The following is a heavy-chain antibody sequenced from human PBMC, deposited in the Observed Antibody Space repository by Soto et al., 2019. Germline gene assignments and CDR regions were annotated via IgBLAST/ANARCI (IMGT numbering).Heavy chain of an antibody. Sequence: GGSLRLSCAVSGFTFSSHWMHWVRQAPGKGLVWISRINSDGSSTTYADSVKGRFTISRDNAKNTLYLQMNSLRAEDTAGYYCARGVMGSGYYLDYWGQGTLVTVSS. D-gene: IGHD3-3*01. V-gene: IGHV3-74*01. CDR1: GFTFSSHW. J-gene: IGHJ4*02. CDR3: ARGVMGSGYYLDY. CDR2: INSDGSST.